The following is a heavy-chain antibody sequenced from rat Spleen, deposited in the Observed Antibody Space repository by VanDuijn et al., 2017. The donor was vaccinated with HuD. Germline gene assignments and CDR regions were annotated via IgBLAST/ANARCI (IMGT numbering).Heavy chain of an antibody. CDR3: TTARNVPSYWYFDF. V-gene: IGHV5-27*01. J-gene: IGHJ1*01. CDR2: INIGGGIT. Sequence: EVQLVESGGGLVQPGRSLKLSCAASGFPFSNYYMAWVRQTPTKGLEWVAYINIGGGITYYRDSVKGRFTISTDNAESTLYRQMDSLRSEDTATYYCTTARNVPSYWYFDFWGPGTMVTVSS. CDR1: GFPFSNYY. D-gene: IGHD3-8*01.